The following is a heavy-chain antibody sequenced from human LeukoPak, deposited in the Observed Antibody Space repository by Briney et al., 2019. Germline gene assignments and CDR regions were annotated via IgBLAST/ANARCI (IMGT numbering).Heavy chain of an antibody. Sequence: GGSLRLSCAASGFTFSNYWMSWVRQAPGKGLEWVANIKQDGSERYYVDSVKGRFTISRDNAKNSLYLQMISLRAEDTAVYYCARAPRDYWGQGTLVTVSS. J-gene: IGHJ4*02. CDR1: GFTFSNYW. CDR3: ARAPRDY. V-gene: IGHV3-7*01. CDR2: IKQDGSER.